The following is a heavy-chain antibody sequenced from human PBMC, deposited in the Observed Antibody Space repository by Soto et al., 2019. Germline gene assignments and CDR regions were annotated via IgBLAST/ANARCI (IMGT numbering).Heavy chain of an antibody. CDR1: GYIFSSHG. CDR3: ARHETIWIKLSGYYNLDV. V-gene: IGHV5-51*01. D-gene: IGHD3-3*01. J-gene: IGHJ6*02. Sequence: VQSLKICSKGSGYIFSSHGIGWVRQKPGTPLEWMGTIYPGASDARYSPSFQGQVTISVDKSISTAYLQWRSLKASDTVMYNSARHETIWIKLSGYYNLDVWGQGTTVTVTS. CDR2: IYPGASDA.